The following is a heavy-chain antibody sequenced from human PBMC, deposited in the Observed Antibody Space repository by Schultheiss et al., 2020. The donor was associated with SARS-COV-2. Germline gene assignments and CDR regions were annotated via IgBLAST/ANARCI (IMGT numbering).Heavy chain of an antibody. Sequence: SETLSLTCTVSGGSVRSGSYYWSWIRQPPGKGLEWIGYIYNSGSTIYNPSLKSRVTISVDKSKNQFSLRLNSVTAADTAVYYCARDRWDSYYYYGMDVWGQGTTVTVSS. CDR2: IYNSGST. V-gene: IGHV4-61*01. CDR1: GGSVRSGSYY. J-gene: IGHJ6*02. CDR3: ARDRWDSYYYYGMDV. D-gene: IGHD1-26*01.